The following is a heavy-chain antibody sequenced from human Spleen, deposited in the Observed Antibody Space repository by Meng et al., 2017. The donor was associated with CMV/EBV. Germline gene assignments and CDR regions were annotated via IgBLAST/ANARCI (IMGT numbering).Heavy chain of an antibody. Sequence: GESLKISCIASGFTFSNYAMSWVRQAPEKGLEWVSAISGSGVSIYYADSVKGRFTISRDNSKNTLYLQMNSLRAEDTAVYYCAKRGSGSPNNWFDPWGQGTLVTVSS. D-gene: IGHD3-10*01. CDR2: ISGSGVSI. CDR3: AKRGSGSPNNWFDP. V-gene: IGHV3-23*01. CDR1: GFTFSNYA. J-gene: IGHJ5*02.